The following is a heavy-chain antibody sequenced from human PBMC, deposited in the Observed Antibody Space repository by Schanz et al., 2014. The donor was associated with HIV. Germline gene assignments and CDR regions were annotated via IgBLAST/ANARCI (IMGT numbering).Heavy chain of an antibody. V-gene: IGHV4-31*03. CDR1: GGSMSSNTYY. J-gene: IGHJ2*01. Sequence: QVQLQESGPGLVKPWQTLSLTCNVSGGSMSSNTYYWNWIRQRPEKSLEWIGYISHSGSSFYSPSLKSRVDMSRGTSNEGFSLKLSSVTAADTAVYYCVRGIASTGGDYWHFDLWGRGTLVTVTS. CDR3: VRGIASTGGDYWHFDL. D-gene: IGHD7-27*01. CDR2: ISHSGSS.